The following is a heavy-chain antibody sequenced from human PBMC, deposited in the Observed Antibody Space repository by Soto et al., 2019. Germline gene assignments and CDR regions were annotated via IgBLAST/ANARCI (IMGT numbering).Heavy chain of an antibody. Sequence: GGSLRLSCSASGFTFNTYAMSWVRQAPGRRLEWVSTISASGGRTYYADSVKGRFTVSRDNSQNTLRLDMDSLRAEDTALYYCAKDHLPVGDYYYGVDVWGQGTKVTVSS. D-gene: IGHD1-26*01. J-gene: IGHJ6*02. CDR2: ISASGGRT. CDR3: AKDHLPVGDYYYGVDV. V-gene: IGHV3-23*01. CDR1: GFTFNTYA.